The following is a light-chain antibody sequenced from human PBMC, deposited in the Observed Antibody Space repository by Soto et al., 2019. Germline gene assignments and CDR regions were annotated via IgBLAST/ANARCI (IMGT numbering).Light chain of an antibody. J-gene: IGLJ1*01. Sequence: SYELTQPPSVSVAPGQTARITCGGGKIGSKIVHWYKQRPGQAPVAVVFDATDRPSGIPDRISASRSGDTATLTISRVDARDEADYYCQVCASTAEFFVFGSGTKVTVL. CDR3: QVCASTAEFFV. CDR1: KIGSKI. CDR2: DAT. V-gene: IGLV3-21*02.